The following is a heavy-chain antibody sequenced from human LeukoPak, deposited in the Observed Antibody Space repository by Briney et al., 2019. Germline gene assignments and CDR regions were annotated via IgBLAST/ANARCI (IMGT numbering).Heavy chain of an antibody. CDR1: GFTFRSSA. D-gene: IGHD2/OR15-2a*01. CDR3: ARVLKEGPGGGGLGNDY. CDR2: ISSSGSST. J-gene: IGHJ4*02. Sequence: GGSLRLSCAASGFTFRSSAMTWVRQAPGKGLEWVSGISSSGSSTYYADSVKGRFTISRDNSKNTLYLQMNSLRAEDTAVYYCARVLKEGPGGGGLGNDYWGQGTLVTVSS. V-gene: IGHV3-23*01.